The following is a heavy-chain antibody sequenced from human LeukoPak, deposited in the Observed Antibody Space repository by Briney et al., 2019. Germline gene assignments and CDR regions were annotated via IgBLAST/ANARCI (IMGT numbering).Heavy chain of an antibody. CDR2: IYYSGST. J-gene: IGHJ4*02. V-gene: IGHV4-30-4*01. CDR1: GGSISSGDYY. CDR3: AREVASPGGYDY. D-gene: IGHD2-15*01. Sequence: SETLSLTCTVSGGSISSGDYYWSWIRQPPGMGLEWIGYIYYSGSTYYNPSLKSRVTISVDTSKNQFSLKLSSVTAADTAVYYCAREVASPGGYDYWGQGTLVTVSS.